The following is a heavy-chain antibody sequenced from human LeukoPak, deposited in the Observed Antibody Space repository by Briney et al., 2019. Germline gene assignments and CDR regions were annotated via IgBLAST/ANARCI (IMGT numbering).Heavy chain of an antibody. Sequence: SETLSLTCNVSGGSISSSSYYWGWIRQPPGKGLEWIGSIYYSGSTYYNPSLKSRVTISVDTSKNQFSLKLSSVTAADTAVYYCARGRRYSGYDLDYWGQGTLVTVSS. D-gene: IGHD5-12*01. J-gene: IGHJ4*02. V-gene: IGHV4-39*07. CDR1: GGSISSSSYY. CDR3: ARGRRYSGYDLDY. CDR2: IYYSGST.